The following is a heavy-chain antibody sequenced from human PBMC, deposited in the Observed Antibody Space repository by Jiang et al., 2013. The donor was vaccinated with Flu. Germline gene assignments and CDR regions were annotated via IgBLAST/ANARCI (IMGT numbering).Heavy chain of an antibody. J-gene: IGHJ4*02. CDR3: AGGGNSGWTPDY. CDR2: ISSSSSYT. CDR1: GFTFSDYY. D-gene: IGHD6-19*01. V-gene: IGHV3-11*06. Sequence: VQLLESGGGLVKPGGSLRLSCAASGFTFSDYYMSWIRQAPGKGLEWVSYISSSSSYTNYADSVKGRFTISRDNAKNSLYLQMNSLRAEDTAVYYCAGGGNSGWTPDYWGQGTLVTVSS.